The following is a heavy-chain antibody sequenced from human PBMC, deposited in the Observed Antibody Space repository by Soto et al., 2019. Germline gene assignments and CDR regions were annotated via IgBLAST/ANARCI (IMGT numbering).Heavy chain of an antibody. Sequence: LRLSCAASGFSFSSYEMNWVRQAPGKGLEWVSAIGDGGDTTYYADSVKGRFTISRDNSKNTLYLQMDSLRAEDTAVYYCAKDSGDFWSGYYPPGLYFDYWGQGTLVTVSS. CDR3: AKDSGDFWSGYYPPGLYFDY. D-gene: IGHD3-3*01. J-gene: IGHJ4*02. CDR2: IGDGGDTT. V-gene: IGHV3-23*01. CDR1: GFSFSSYE.